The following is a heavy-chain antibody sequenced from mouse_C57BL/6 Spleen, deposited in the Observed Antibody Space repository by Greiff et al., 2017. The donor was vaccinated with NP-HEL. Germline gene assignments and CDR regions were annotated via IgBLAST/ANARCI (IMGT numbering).Heavy chain of an antibody. D-gene: IGHD2-14*01. Sequence: VQLQQPGAELVKPGASVKLSCKASGYTFTSYWMHWVKQRPGQGLEWIGMIHPNSGSTNYNEKFKSKATLTVDKSSSTAYMQLSSLTSEDSAVYYCARPRPLEVAMDYWGQGTSVTVSS. CDR2: IHPNSGST. CDR3: ARPRPLEVAMDY. CDR1: GYTFTSYW. J-gene: IGHJ4*01. V-gene: IGHV1-64*01.